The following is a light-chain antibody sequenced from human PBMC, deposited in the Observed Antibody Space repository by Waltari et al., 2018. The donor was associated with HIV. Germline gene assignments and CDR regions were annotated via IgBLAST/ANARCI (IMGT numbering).Light chain of an antibody. J-gene: IGKJ2*01. Sequence: EIVMTQSPATLSVSPGERATLSCRARQSLTYNYLAWYQQKPGQAPRLLVYDASTRATGIPDRFSGSGSGTDFTLTISRLEPEDFAVYYCHQYDASLTTFGQGTKLEIK. CDR1: QSLTYNY. CDR2: DAS. V-gene: IGKV3-20*01. CDR3: HQYDASLTT.